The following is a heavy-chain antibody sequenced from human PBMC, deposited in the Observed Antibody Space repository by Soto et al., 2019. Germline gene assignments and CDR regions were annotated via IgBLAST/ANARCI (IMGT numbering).Heavy chain of an antibody. Sequence: PGGSLRLSCAASGFTFSSYAMIWVRQAPGKGLKWVSSISGSGGSTYYADSVKGRFTISRDNSKNTLYLQMNSLRAEDTAVYYCAKDRTGYYDSSGYYPDAFDIWGQGTMVTVSS. J-gene: IGHJ3*02. CDR3: AKDRTGYYDSSGYYPDAFDI. CDR1: GFTFSSYA. V-gene: IGHV3-23*01. D-gene: IGHD3-22*01. CDR2: ISGSGGST.